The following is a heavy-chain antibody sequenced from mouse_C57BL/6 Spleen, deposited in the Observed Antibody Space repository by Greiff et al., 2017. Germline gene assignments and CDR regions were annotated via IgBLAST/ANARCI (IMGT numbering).Heavy chain of an antibody. D-gene: IGHD2-4*01. Sequence: QVQLQQSGAELARPGASVKMSCKASGYTFTSYTMHWVKQRPGQGLEWIGYINPSSGYTKYNQKFKDKATLTADKSSSTAYMQLSSLTSEDSAVYYCARCDDYDGGFAYWGQGTLVTVSA. CDR1: GYTFTSYT. J-gene: IGHJ3*01. CDR2: INPSSGYT. CDR3: ARCDDYDGGFAY. V-gene: IGHV1-4*01.